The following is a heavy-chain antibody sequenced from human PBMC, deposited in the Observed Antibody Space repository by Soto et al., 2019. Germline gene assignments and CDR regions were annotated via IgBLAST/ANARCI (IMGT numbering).Heavy chain of an antibody. Sequence: PGGSLSLSCAASGLTFSSFAMHWARQPTGKGLEWVSAIGTAGDTYYPGSVKGRFTISSDNAKNSLHLQMNSLRAGDTAVYYWAKEAGVFGKAHDVWGRGTLVPVSS. D-gene: IGHD3-3*01. CDR1: GLTFSSFA. CDR3: AKEAGVFGKAHDV. CDR2: IGTAGDT. V-gene: IGHV3-13*01. J-gene: IGHJ3*01.